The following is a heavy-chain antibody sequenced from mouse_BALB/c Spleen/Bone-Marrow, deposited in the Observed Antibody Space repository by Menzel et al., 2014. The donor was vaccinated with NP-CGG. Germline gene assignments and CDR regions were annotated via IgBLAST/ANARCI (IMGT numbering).Heavy chain of an antibody. V-gene: IGHV1-7*01. J-gene: IGHJ3*01. CDR3: ARDDYAY. CDR2: IYPSTGYT. D-gene: IGHD2-4*01. Sequence: VKLMESGAELAKPGASVKMSCKASGYTFTSYWMHWVKQRPGQGLEWIGYIYPSTGYTEYNQKFKDKVTLTADKSSSTAYMQLSSLTSEDSAVYYCARDDYAYWGQGTLVTVS. CDR1: GYTFTSYW.